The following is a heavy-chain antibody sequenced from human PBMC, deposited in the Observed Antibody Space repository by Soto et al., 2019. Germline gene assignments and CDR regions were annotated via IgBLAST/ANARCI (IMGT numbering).Heavy chain of an antibody. CDR3: GRCEATALDY. Sequence: QVQLQESGPGLVKPSGTLSLTCTVSGDSMSSSNWWNWVRQPPGKGLERTGEAHHSERTNYNPSLKSRVTGSVDSPKTHFSLQMTTGTAAASAGYWCGRCEATALDYLGQGTLVTVSS. CDR1: GDSMSSSNW. CDR2: AHHSERT. J-gene: IGHJ4*02. V-gene: IGHV4-4*01.